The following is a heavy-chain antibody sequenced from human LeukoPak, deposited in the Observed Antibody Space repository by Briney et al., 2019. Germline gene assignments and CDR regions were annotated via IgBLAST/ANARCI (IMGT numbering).Heavy chain of an antibody. D-gene: IGHD3-22*01. CDR2: ISSSGSTI. Sequence: GGSLRLSCAASGFTFSDYYMSWIRQAPGKGLEWVSYISSSGSTIYYADSVRGRFTIFRDNAKKSLYLQMNSLRAEDTAVYYCARSADRSGYFREITLYYFDYWGQGTLVTVSS. CDR3: ARSADRSGYFREITLYYFDY. V-gene: IGHV3-11*01. CDR1: GFTFSDYY. J-gene: IGHJ4*02.